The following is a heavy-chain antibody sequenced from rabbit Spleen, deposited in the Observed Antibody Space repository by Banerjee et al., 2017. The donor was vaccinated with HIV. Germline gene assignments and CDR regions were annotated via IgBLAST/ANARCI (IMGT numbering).Heavy chain of an antibody. CDR2: IYTAGGTT. CDR1: GFTISSSYY. Sequence: QSLEESGGGLVQPEGSLTLTCTASGFTISSSYYMCWVRQAPGKGLEWIGLIYTAGGTTDYASWVNGRFTISSDNAQNTVDLQMNSLTAADTATYFCARARDTYDDVGDYARLDLWGPGTLVTVS. J-gene: IGHJ3*01. CDR3: ARARDTYDDVGDYARLDL. D-gene: IGHD2-1*01. V-gene: IGHV1S7*01.